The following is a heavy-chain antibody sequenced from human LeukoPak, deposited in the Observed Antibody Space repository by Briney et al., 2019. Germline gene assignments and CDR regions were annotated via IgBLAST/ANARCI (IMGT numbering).Heavy chain of an antibody. V-gene: IGHV3-11*05. CDR2: IPSTSSYT. Sequence: GGSLRLSCVASGFTFSDYYMSWIREAPGKGLEWVSYIPSTSSYTSYADSVKGRFTISRDNAKNSLYLQMNSLRAEDTAVYYCARAANTAAGTPTLAIDYWGQGTLVTVSS. D-gene: IGHD6-13*01. CDR1: GFTFSDYY. J-gene: IGHJ4*02. CDR3: ARAANTAAGTPTLAIDY.